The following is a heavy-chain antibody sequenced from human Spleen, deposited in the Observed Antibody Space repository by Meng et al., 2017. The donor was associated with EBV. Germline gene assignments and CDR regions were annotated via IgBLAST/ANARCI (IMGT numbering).Heavy chain of an antibody. J-gene: IGHJ4*02. CDR2: IKPNSGGT. V-gene: IGHV1-2*06. D-gene: IGHD3-22*01. CDR3: ARGYDRSCYYD. Sequence: QLRQVQSGAEVKKPGAAVRVSCKASGYTFTDYYMPWVRQAPGQGLEWMGRIKPNSGGTNFAQKFQGRVTMTRDTAISTAYMDLSGLTSDDTAVYYCARGYDRSCYYDWGQGTLVTVSS. CDR1: GYTFTDYY.